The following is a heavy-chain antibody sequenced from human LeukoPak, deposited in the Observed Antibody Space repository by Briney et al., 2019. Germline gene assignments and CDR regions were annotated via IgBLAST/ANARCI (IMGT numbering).Heavy chain of an antibody. D-gene: IGHD6-19*01. CDR3: AKKRYSSGWSRLYYFDY. V-gene: IGHV3-23*01. CDR1: GFTFSSYA. Sequence: GGSLRLSCAASGFTFSSYAMSWVRQAPGKGLEWVSAISGSGGSTYYADSVKGRFTISRDNSNNTLYLQMNSLRAEDTAVYYCAKKRYSSGWSRLYYFDYWGQGTLVTVSS. CDR2: ISGSGGST. J-gene: IGHJ4*02.